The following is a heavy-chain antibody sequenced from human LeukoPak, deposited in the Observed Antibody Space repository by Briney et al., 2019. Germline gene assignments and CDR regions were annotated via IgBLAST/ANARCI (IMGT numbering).Heavy chain of an antibody. D-gene: IGHD2-2*01. CDR3: ARSHCSSTSCHHYYYYYGMDV. J-gene: IGHJ6*02. CDR2: IYYSGST. CDR1: GVSISSSSYY. V-gene: IGHV4-39*01. Sequence: PSETLSLTCTVSGVSISSSSYYWGWIRQPPGKGLEWIGSIYYSGSTYYNPSLKSRVTISVDTSKNQFSLQLSSVTAADTAVYYCARSHCSSTSCHHYYYYYGMDVWGQGTTVTVSS.